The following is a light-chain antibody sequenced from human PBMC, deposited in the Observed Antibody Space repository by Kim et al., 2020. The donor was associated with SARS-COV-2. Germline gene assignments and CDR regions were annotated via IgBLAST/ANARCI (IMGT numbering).Light chain of an antibody. CDR1: QDISRY. J-gene: IGKJ1*01. V-gene: IGKV1-39*01. Sequence: ASVEDRVTIPCRASQDISRYLNLYQQTPGKAPKLLIYTASSLQSGVPSRFTGSGSETDFTLTISSLQPEDFATYYCQQTYSASRTFGQGTKVDIK. CDR3: QQTYSASRT. CDR2: TAS.